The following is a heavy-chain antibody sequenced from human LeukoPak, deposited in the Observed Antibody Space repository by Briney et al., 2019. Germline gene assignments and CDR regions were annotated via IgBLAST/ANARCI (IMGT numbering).Heavy chain of an antibody. CDR2: IKQDGSEN. J-gene: IGHJ4*02. D-gene: IGHD6-19*01. Sequence: GGSLRLSCAASGFTFSSYWMSWVRQAPGKGLEWVANIKQDGSENYYVDSVKGRFTISRDNAKNSLYLQMNSLRAEDTAVYYCARIEGDSSGWYDYWGQGTLVTVSS. V-gene: IGHV3-7*01. CDR1: GFTFSSYW. CDR3: ARIEGDSSGWYDY.